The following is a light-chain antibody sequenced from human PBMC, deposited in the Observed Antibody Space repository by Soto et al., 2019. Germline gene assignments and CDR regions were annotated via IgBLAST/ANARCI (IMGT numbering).Light chain of an antibody. J-gene: IGKJ1*01. CDR1: QSLVYSDGNSY. V-gene: IGKV2-30*01. CDR2: KAS. CDR3: MQGTHWPWT. Sequence: DAVMTQSPLSLPVALGQPAAISCRSSQSLVYSDGNSYWNWFQQRPGQSPRRLIYKASNRDPGVPDRFSGSGSGTDFTLKITRVEAEDVGVYYCMQGTHWPWTFGQGTKVEIK.